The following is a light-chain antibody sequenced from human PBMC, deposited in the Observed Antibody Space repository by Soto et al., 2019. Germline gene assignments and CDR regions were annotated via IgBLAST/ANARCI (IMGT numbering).Light chain of an antibody. CDR3: SSYAGGIKWV. V-gene: IGLV2-8*01. J-gene: IGLJ3*02. CDR1: SGDVGGYNF. Sequence: QSALTQPLSASGSPGQSVTISCTGTSGDVGGYNFVSWYQQHPGKAPKFMIYEVSKRPSGVPDRFSGSKSGNTASLTVSGLQAEDEADYYCSSYAGGIKWVFGGGTKLTVL. CDR2: EVS.